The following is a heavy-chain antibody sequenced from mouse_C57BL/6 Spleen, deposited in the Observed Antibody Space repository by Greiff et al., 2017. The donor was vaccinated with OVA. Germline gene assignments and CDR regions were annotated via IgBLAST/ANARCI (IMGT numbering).Heavy chain of an antibody. D-gene: IGHD1-1*01. CDR1: ISLSTSGMGL. CDR2: WNNDNY. CDR3: WSLLYYYGSYYYAMDY. Sequence: QVTLKVSGPGILQPSQTLSLACTFSGISLSTSGMGLSWLRKPSGKALEWLASIWNNDNYYNPSLKSRLTISKETSNYQVFLKLTSVDTADSATYYGAWSLLYYYGSYYYAMDYWGQGTSVTVSS. V-gene: IGHV8-2*01. J-gene: IGHJ4*01.